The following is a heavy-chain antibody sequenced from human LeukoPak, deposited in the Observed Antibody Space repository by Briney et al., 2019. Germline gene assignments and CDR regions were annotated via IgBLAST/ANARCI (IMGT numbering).Heavy chain of an antibody. V-gene: IGHV4-31*03. J-gene: IGHJ5*02. CDR3: ARVAYSSSWYWFDP. CDR1: GGSISSGGYY. Sequence: PSETLSLTCTVSGGSISSGGYYWSWIRQHPGKGLEWIGYIYYSGSTNYNPSLKSRVTISVDTSKNQFSLKLSSVTAADTAVYYCARVAYSSSWYWFDPWGQGTLVTVSS. CDR2: IYYSGST. D-gene: IGHD6-13*01.